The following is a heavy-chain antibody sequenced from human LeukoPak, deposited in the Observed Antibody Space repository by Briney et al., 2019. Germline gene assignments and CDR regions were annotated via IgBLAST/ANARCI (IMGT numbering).Heavy chain of an antibody. CDR2: ISYDGSNK. Sequence: PGRSLRLSCVASGFTFSSYAMHWVRQAPGKGLEWVAVISYDGSNKYYADSVKGRFTISRDNSKNTLYLQMNSLRAEDTAVYYCARGYSSSWTPFDYWGQGTLVTVSS. V-gene: IGHV3-30*04. D-gene: IGHD6-13*01. CDR1: GFTFSSYA. J-gene: IGHJ4*02. CDR3: ARGYSSSWTPFDY.